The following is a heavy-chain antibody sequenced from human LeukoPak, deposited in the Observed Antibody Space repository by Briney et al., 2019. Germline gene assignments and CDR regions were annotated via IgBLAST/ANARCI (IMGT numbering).Heavy chain of an antibody. CDR3: VRQAGYFDY. V-gene: IGHV4-39*01. Sequence: SETLSLTCTVSGDSINRSSYYWGWIRQPPGKGLEWIATVYYTGTTYYNPSLRSRVIISADTSKNQFSLKPSSVTAADTAVYHCVRQAGYFDYWGQGTLVTVSS. J-gene: IGHJ4*02. CDR2: VYYTGTT. CDR1: GDSINRSSYY.